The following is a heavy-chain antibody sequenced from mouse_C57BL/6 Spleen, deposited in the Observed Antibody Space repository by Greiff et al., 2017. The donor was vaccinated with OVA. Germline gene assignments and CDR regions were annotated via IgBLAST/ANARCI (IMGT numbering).Heavy chain of an antibody. Sequence: QVQLQQPGAELVKPGASVKLSCKASGYTFTSYWMQWVKQRPGQGLEWIGEIDPSDSYTNYNQKFKGKATLTVDTSSSTAYMQLSSLTSEDSAVYYCARGNWDVAWFAYWGQGTLVTVSA. CDR2: IDPSDSYT. CDR3: ARGNWDVAWFAY. V-gene: IGHV1-50*01. CDR1: GYTFTSYW. J-gene: IGHJ3*01. D-gene: IGHD4-1*01.